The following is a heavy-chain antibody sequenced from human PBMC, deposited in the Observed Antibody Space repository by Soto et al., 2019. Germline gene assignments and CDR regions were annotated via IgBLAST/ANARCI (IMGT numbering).Heavy chain of an antibody. Sequence: GGSLRLSCAASGVTFRSCAFTWVRQAQGTGLGWLSTNGGDCSSIFYEDSVKGHFTISRDNSKNTLSLQMNSLGADDSALYYCKRGTDEYCDIDCSSRVFDYWGQGILVTVSS. V-gene: IGHV3-23*01. CDR3: KRGTDEYCDIDCSSRVFDY. CDR1: GVTFRSCA. D-gene: IGHD2-21*02. CDR2: NGGDCSSI. J-gene: IGHJ4*02.